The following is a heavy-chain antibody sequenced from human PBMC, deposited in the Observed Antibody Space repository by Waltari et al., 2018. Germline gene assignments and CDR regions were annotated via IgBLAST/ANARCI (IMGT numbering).Heavy chain of an antibody. J-gene: IGHJ4*02. CDR1: GGSISSGSYY. CDR3: ASYAVVTDYFDY. Sequence: QVQLQESGPGLVKPSQTLSLTCTVSGGSISSGSYYLSWIRQPAGKGLEWIGRIYTSGSTNYNPSLKSRVTISVDTSKNQFSLKLSSVTAADTAVYYCASYAVVTDYFDYWGQGTLVTVSS. V-gene: IGHV4-61*02. CDR2: IYTSGST. D-gene: IGHD2-15*01.